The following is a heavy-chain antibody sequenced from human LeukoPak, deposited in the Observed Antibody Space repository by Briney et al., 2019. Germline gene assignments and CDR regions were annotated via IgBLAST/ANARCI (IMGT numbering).Heavy chain of an antibody. D-gene: IGHD3-22*01. CDR3: ARGRRFTYYYDSSGYSANYYMDV. J-gene: IGHJ6*03. V-gene: IGHV4-34*01. CDR2: INHSGST. Sequence: PSETLSLTCAVYGGSFSGYYWSSIRQPPGKGLEWIGEINHSGSTDYNPTLKSRVTISGDTSKNQFSLKLSSVTAADTAVYYCARGRRFTYYYDSSGYSANYYMDVWGKGTTVTVSS. CDR1: GGSFSGYY.